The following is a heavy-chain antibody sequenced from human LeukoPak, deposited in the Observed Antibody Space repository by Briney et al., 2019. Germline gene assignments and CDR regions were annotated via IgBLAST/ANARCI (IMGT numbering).Heavy chain of an antibody. D-gene: IGHD3-16*01. CDR3: AKHGGFHFDS. Sequence: KPSETLSLTCAVYGGSFSGYYWSWIRQPPGKGLEWIGEINHSGSTNYNPSLKSRVTISVDTSKNQFSLKLSSVTAADTAVYYCAKHGGFHFDSWGQGALVTVSS. J-gene: IGHJ4*02. CDR2: INHSGST. V-gene: IGHV4-34*01. CDR1: GGSFSGYY.